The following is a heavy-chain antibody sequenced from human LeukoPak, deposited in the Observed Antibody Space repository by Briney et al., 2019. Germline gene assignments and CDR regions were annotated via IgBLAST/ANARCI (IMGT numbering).Heavy chain of an antibody. Sequence: GASVKVSCKASGYTFTGYYIHWVRQAPGQGLEWTGWINPNSGGTNYAQKFQGRVTMTRDTSISTAYMELSRLRSDDTAVYYCATFPVDTAMANWGQGTLVTVSS. D-gene: IGHD5-18*01. J-gene: IGHJ4*02. CDR2: INPNSGGT. CDR3: ATFPVDTAMAN. CDR1: GYTFTGYY. V-gene: IGHV1-2*02.